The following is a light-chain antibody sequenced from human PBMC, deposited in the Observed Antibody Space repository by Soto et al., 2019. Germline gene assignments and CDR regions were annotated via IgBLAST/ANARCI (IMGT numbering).Light chain of an antibody. CDR3: QTYGDSLFT. CDR2: AAS. V-gene: IGKV3-20*01. J-gene: IGKJ3*01. CDR1: QRVSNSL. Sequence: EIVLTQSPGTLSLSPGERATLSCRASQRVSNSLVAWYQQKPGQAPRPLMSAASSRATGIPDRFSGSGSGTDFTLTISSLGPEDFAVYYCQTYGDSLFTFGPGTKVETK.